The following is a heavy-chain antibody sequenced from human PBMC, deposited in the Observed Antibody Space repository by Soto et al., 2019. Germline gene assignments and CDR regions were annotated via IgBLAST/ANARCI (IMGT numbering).Heavy chain of an antibody. CDR2: IYYSGNT. Sequence: QVQLQESGPGLVKPSETLSLTCTVSGGSISSYYWSWIRQPPGKGLEWIGYIYYSGNTNYNPSLKSRVTISVDTSKNQFSLKLSSVTAADTAVYYCARALPHYYFDYWGQGTLVTVSS. CDR1: GGSISSYY. V-gene: IGHV4-59*01. J-gene: IGHJ4*02. CDR3: ARALPHYYFDY.